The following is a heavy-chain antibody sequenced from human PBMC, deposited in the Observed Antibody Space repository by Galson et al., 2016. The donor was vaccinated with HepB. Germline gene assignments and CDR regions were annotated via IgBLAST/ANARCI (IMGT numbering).Heavy chain of an antibody. J-gene: IGHJ4*02. D-gene: IGHD5-12*01. V-gene: IGHV3-23*01. CDR3: TKDPKGYSGYGLFDY. CDR1: GFTFSSYA. CDR2: LSGSGSTT. Sequence: SLRLSCAASGFTFSSYAMSWVRQAPGKGLEWVSTLSGSGSTTYYADSVKGRFTISRDNSKSTLSLQMNSLRAEDTAVYYCTKDPKGYSGYGLFDYWGQGTLVTVSS.